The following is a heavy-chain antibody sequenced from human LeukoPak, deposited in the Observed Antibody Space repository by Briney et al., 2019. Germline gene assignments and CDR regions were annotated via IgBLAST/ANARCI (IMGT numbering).Heavy chain of an antibody. CDR3: AKSYLGPFGPAPLDY. D-gene: IGHD2-21*01. Sequence: GGSLRLSCAASGFTFSSYWMSWVRQAPGKGLEWVANIKQDGSDQYYVDSVKGRFTISRDNAKNSVYLQMNSLRAEDTAVYYCAKSYLGPFGPAPLDYWGQGTLVTVSS. J-gene: IGHJ4*02. CDR2: IKQDGSDQ. CDR1: GFTFSSYW. V-gene: IGHV3-7*01.